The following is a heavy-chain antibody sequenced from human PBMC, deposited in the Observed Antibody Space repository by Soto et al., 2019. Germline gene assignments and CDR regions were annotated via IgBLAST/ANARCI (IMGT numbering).Heavy chain of an antibody. CDR2: IYSDGNT. CDR1: GFTVSSKY. CDR3: ARGRGNCVVTTCYLPFDS. Sequence: EVQLVETGGGLIQPGGSLILSCAASGFTVSSKYMSWLRQAPGKGLEWVSIIYSDGNTYYADSVKGRFTISIYNSKNTLNLQMNSLRAEDTAVYFCARGRGNCVVTTCYLPFDSWGQGTLVTVSS. V-gene: IGHV3-53*02. D-gene: IGHD2-2*01. J-gene: IGHJ4*02.